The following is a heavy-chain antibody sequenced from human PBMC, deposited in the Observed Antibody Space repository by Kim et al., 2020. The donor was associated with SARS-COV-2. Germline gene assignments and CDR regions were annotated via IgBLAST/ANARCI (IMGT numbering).Heavy chain of an antibody. CDR3: AKARGGDYHYYYYGMDV. D-gene: IGHD3-10*01. CDR2: IGRDGGST. Sequence: GGSLRLSCAASGFNFDDSVMYWVRQGPGKGLEWVSLIGRDGGSTYYVDSVKGRFTISRDNSKNSLYLQMNSLRTEDTALYYCAKARGGDYHYYYYGMDVGGQATTVTVSS. CDR1: GFNFDDSV. V-gene: IGHV3-43*02. J-gene: IGHJ6*02.